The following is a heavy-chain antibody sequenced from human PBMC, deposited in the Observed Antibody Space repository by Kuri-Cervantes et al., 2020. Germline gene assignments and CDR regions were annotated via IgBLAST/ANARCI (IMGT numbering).Heavy chain of an antibody. CDR3: ARGRYTSTWSGVCKYFQH. J-gene: IGHJ1*01. Sequence: ASVKVSCKASGYTFTSYGISWVRQAPGQGLEWMGWISAYNGNTNYAQKLQGRVTMTTDTSTSTAYMELRSLRSDDTAVYYCARGRYTSTWSGVCKYFQHWGQGTLVTVSS. V-gene: IGHV1-18*01. CDR1: GYTFTSYG. CDR2: ISAYNGNT. D-gene: IGHD3-16*02.